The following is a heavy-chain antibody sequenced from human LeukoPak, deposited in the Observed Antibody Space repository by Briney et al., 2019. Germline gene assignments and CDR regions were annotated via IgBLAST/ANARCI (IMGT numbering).Heavy chain of an antibody. D-gene: IGHD6-25*01. Sequence: PSETLSLTCTVSGGSISSSSYYWGWIRQPPGKGLEWIGSIYYSGSTYYNPSLKSRVTISVDTSKNQFSLKLSSVTAADTAIYYCAASEAAWSPTNNDYFDYWGQGTLVTVSS. J-gene: IGHJ4*02. CDR3: AASEAAWSPTNNDYFDY. CDR1: GGSISSSSYY. CDR2: IYYSGST. V-gene: IGHV4-39*01.